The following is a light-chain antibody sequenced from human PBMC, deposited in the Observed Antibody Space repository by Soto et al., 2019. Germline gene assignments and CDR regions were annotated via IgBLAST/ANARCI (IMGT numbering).Light chain of an antibody. CDR1: QSVSSSY. CDR3: QQYGSSPQT. V-gene: IGKV3-20*01. J-gene: IGKJ1*01. Sequence: EIVLTQSPGTLSLSPWEIATLSCRASQSVSSSYLAWYQRKPGQAPTLLIYGASSRATGIPDRFSGSGSGTDFTLTISRLEPEDFAVYYCQQYGSSPQTFGQGTKVDIK. CDR2: GAS.